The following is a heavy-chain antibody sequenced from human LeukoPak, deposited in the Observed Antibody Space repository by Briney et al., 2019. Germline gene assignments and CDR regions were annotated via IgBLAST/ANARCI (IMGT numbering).Heavy chain of an antibody. CDR2: IYYSGST. Sequence: SETLSLTCTVSGGSISSYYWSWIRQPPGKGLEWIGYIYYSGSTNYNPSLKSRVTISVDTSKNQFSLKLSSVTAADTAVYYCARQGCSSTSCYSYYYMDVWGKGTTVTVSS. D-gene: IGHD2-2*01. V-gene: IGHV4-59*08. CDR1: GGSISSYY. J-gene: IGHJ6*03. CDR3: ARQGCSSTSCYSYYYMDV.